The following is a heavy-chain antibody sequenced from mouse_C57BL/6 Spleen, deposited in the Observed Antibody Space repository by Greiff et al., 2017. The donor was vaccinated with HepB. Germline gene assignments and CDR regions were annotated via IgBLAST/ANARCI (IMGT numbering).Heavy chain of an antibody. V-gene: IGHV1-69*01. D-gene: IGHD1-1*01. CDR3: AREDYYGSSYVDY. Sequence: VQLQQPGAELVMPGASVKLSCKASGYTFTSYWMHWVKQRPGQGLEWIGEIDPSDSYTNYNQKLKGKSTLTVDKSSSTAYMQLSSLTSEDSAVYYCAREDYYGSSYVDYWGQGTTLTVSS. CDR2: IDPSDSYT. CDR1: GYTFTSYW. J-gene: IGHJ2*01.